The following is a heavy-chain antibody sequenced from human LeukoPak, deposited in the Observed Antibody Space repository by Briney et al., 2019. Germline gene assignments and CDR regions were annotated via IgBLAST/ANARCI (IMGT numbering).Heavy chain of an antibody. CDR1: GFTFSSYS. CDR2: ISSSSSYI. Sequence: PGGSLRLSCAASGFTFSSYSMNWVRQAPGKGLEWVSSISSSSSYIYYADSVKGRFTISRDNAKNSLYLQMNSLRAEDTAVYYCARDQQRYNCNDQDAFDIWGQGTMVTVSS. J-gene: IGHJ3*02. V-gene: IGHV3-21*01. D-gene: IGHD1-20*01. CDR3: ARDQQRYNCNDQDAFDI.